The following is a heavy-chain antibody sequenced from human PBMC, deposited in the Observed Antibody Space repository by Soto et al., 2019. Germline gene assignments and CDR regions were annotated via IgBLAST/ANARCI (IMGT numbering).Heavy chain of an antibody. CDR2: ISGGGRPI. J-gene: IGHJ4*02. CDR3: ARDLGGAFES. D-gene: IGHD3-9*01. CDR1: GFTFSTFS. V-gene: IGHV3-48*02. Sequence: EVQLVESGGGSVQPGGSLRLSCAASGFTFSTFSMNWDRQAPGRGLEWISYISGGGRPISYADSVKGRFTISRDNAKNSLYLQMDGLSDEDTAVYYGARDLGGAFESWGQGSLVTVSS.